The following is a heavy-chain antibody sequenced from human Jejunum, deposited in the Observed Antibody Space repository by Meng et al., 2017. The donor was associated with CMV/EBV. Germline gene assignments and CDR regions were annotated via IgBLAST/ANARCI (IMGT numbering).Heavy chain of an antibody. D-gene: IGHD2-8*01. Sequence: VQREESGGALVQTGGSLRLSCAASGFSVSSNYMSWVRQAPGKGLECVSISDPTGYTYYADSVKGRFSISSDSSRNTLYIEMNSLRVEDTAVYYCARGMYFSPWGQGTLVTVSS. J-gene: IGHJ5*02. CDR3: ARGMYFSP. V-gene: IGHV3-66*01. CDR2: SDPTGYT. CDR1: GFSVSSNY.